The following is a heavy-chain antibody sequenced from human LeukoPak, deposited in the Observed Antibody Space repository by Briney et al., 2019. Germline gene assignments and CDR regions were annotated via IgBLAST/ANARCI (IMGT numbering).Heavy chain of an antibody. CDR2: IRYDGIYK. CDR3: VREGRSSRWDDWYFDL. D-gene: IGHD6-13*01. V-gene: IGHV3-30*02. Sequence: GGSLRLSCAASEFTFNNNGMHWVRQAPGKGLEWVAFIRYDGIYKYYADSVKGRFTISRDNAKNSLYLQMNSLRAGDTAVYYCVREGRSSRWDDWYFDLWGRGTLVTVSS. J-gene: IGHJ2*01. CDR1: EFTFNNNG.